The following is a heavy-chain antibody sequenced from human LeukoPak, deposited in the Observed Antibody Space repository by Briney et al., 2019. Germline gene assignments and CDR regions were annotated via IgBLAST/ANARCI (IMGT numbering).Heavy chain of an antibody. V-gene: IGHV1-46*01. CDR1: GYTFTRYY. CDR2: INPSGGST. D-gene: IGHD3-22*01. Sequence: GASVKVSCXASGYTFTRYYMQWVRQAPGQGLEWMGIINPSGGSTSYAQKFQGRVTMTRDTSASTVYMELSSLRSEDTAVYYCARAYYYDSSGYYPGGDYWGQGTLVTVSS. CDR3: ARAYYYDSSGYYPGGDY. J-gene: IGHJ4*02.